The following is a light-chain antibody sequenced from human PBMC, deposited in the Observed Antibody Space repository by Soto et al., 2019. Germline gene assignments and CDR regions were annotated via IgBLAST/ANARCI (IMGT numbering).Light chain of an antibody. V-gene: IGKV3-11*01. J-gene: IGKJ2*01. CDR3: RQRSNWPGT. CDR2: DAS. Sequence: EIVLTQSPATLSLSPGERATLSCRDSQSVSSYLAWYQQKPGQAPRLLIYDASNRATGIPARFSGSGSGTVFTLTISSLEPEDFAVYYCRQRSNWPGTFGQGTTLEIK. CDR1: QSVSSY.